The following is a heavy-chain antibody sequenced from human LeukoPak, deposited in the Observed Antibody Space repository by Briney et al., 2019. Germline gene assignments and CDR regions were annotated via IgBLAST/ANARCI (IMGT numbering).Heavy chain of an antibody. V-gene: IGHV3-15*01. CDR2: IKRKTDGGTT. CDR1: GFIFSNAW. CDR3: TRDQTPYY. J-gene: IGHJ4*02. Sequence: GGSLRLSCAASGFIFSNAWMSWVRQAPGKGLEWVGRIKRKTDGGTTGYAAPVKGRFTISRDDSKNTLYLQMNSLKTEDTAVYYCTRDQTPYYWGQGTLVTVSS.